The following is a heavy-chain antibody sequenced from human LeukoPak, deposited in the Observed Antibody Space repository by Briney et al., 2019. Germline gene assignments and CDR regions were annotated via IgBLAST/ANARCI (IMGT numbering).Heavy chain of an antibody. V-gene: IGHV1-2*06. CDR3: ARDRGQR. CDR2: INPISGGT. Sequence: ASVKVSCMASGYSFSDYYIHWVRQAPGQGLEWVGRINPISGGTDYAQKFQGRVTMTRDTSISTAYMELSRLRSDDTAIYFCARDRGQRWGQGALVTVSS. CDR1: GYSFSDYY. D-gene: IGHD3-10*01. J-gene: IGHJ1*01.